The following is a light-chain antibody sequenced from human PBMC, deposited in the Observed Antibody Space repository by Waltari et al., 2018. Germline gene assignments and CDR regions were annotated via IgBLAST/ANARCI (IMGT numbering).Light chain of an antibody. CDR1: QSVRSSY. J-gene: IGKJ1*01. CDR2: DAS. Sequence: EIVLTQSPGTLSLSPGERATLSCRASQSVRSSYLAWYQQKPGQAPRLLIHDASRRATGIPDRFSGSGSGTDFTLTITGLEPEDFAVYYRQQYGNSPWTFAQGTKVEIK. CDR3: QQYGNSPWT. V-gene: IGKV3-20*01.